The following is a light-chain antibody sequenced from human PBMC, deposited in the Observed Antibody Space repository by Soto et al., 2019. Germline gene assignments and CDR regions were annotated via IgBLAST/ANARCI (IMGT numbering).Light chain of an antibody. CDR3: SSYAGSNNFV. Sequence: QSVLTQPPSASGSPGQSVTISCTGTSSDIGGYNYVSWYQHHPGKAPELIIYEVNKRPSGVPDRFSESKSGNTASLTVSRLQTEDEADYYCSSYAGSNNFVFGTGTKVTVL. CDR1: SSDIGGYNY. CDR2: EVN. J-gene: IGLJ1*01. V-gene: IGLV2-8*01.